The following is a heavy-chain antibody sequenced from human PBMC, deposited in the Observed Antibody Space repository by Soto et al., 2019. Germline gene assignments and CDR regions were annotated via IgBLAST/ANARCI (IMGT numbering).Heavy chain of an antibody. Sequence: ASVKVSCKASGYTFTSYGISWVRQAPGQGLEWMGWISAYNGNTKYAKKLQGRVTMTTDTSTSTAYMELRSLRSDDTAVYYCARASDPPTVTAYYYYYMDVWGKGTTVTVSS. CDR3: ARASDPPTVTAYYYYYMDV. CDR1: GYTFTSYG. CDR2: ISAYNGNT. V-gene: IGHV1-18*01. J-gene: IGHJ6*03. D-gene: IGHD4-17*01.